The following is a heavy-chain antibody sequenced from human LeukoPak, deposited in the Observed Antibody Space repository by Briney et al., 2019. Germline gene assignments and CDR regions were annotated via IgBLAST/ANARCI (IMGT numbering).Heavy chain of an antibody. Sequence: SVKVSCKASGGTFSSYAISWVRQAPGQGLEWMGGIIPIFGTANYAQKFQGRVTITTDESTSTAYMELSSLRSEDTAVYYCARGGRHSSSWSLFDYWGQGTLVTVSS. CDR2: IIPIFGTA. V-gene: IGHV1-69*05. CDR3: ARGGRHSSSWSLFDY. J-gene: IGHJ4*02. D-gene: IGHD6-13*01. CDR1: GGTFSSYA.